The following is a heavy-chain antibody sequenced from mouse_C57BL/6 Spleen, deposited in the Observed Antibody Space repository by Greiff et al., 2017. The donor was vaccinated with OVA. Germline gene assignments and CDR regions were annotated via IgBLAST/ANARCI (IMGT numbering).Heavy chain of an antibody. Sequence: DVKLQESGPVLVKPGASVKMSCKASGYTFTDYYMNWVKQSHGKSLEWIGVINPYNGGTSYNQKFKGKATLTVDKSSSTAYMELNSLTSEDSAVYYCAREGYGNYPYYFDYWGQGTTLTVSS. CDR2: INPYNGGT. CDR3: AREGYGNYPYYFDY. J-gene: IGHJ2*01. D-gene: IGHD2-1*01. CDR1: GYTFTDYY. V-gene: IGHV1-19*01.